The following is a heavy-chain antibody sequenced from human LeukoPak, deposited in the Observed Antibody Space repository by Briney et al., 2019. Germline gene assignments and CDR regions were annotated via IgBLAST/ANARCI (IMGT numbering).Heavy chain of an antibody. CDR1: GFTFSSYG. Sequence: GGSLRLSCAASGFTFSSYGMHWVRQAPGKGLEWVAFIPYDGSKKYYADSVKGRFTISRDNSKNTLHLQMNSLRAEDTAVYYCAKDHCSSTGCDGSPGYWGQGALVTVSS. CDR2: IPYDGSKK. CDR3: AKDHCSSTGCDGSPGY. D-gene: IGHD2-2*01. J-gene: IGHJ4*02. V-gene: IGHV3-30*02.